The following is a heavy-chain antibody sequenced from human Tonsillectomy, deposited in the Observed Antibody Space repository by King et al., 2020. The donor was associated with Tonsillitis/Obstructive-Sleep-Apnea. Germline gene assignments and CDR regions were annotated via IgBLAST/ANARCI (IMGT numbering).Heavy chain of an antibody. D-gene: IGHD3-22*01. CDR3: ARGPLNYFESGQYYMDV. CDR2: ISAYNGNT. CDR1: GYPFDSYG. J-gene: IGHJ6*03. V-gene: IGHV1-18*01. Sequence: QLVQSGAEVKKPGASVKVSCKASGYPFDSYGITWVRQAPGQGLEWMGWISAYNGNTNYAWNLQGRVTMTTDTSTNTAYMELGSLRSDDTAVYYCARGPLNYFESGQYYMDVWGKGTTVTVSS.